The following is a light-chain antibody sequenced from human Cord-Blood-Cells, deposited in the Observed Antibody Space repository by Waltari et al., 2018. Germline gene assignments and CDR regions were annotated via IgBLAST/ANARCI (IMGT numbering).Light chain of an antibody. CDR3: SSYTSSSPLYV. CDR1: SSDDGRYNY. CDR2: DVS. Sequence: SALTQPTSVSVSPGQSITISCTGTSSDDGRYNYVSWYQQHPGKAPKLMIYDVSNRPSGVSNRFSGSKSGNTAALTISGLQAEDEAYYYCSSYTSSSPLYVFGTGTKVTVL. V-gene: IGLV2-14*01. J-gene: IGLJ1*01.